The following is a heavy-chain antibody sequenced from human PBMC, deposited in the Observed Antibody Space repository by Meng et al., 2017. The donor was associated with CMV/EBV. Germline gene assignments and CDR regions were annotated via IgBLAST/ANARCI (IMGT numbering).Heavy chain of an antibody. CDR3: SREGRGQIQH. V-gene: IGHV4-59*01. CDR1: GCSFSKYY. J-gene: IGHJ1*01. CDR2: IYYSEST. Sequence: QVQLEDAVPGLVKPLDTLSLPCTVSGCSFSKYYWSWIGQPPGKGLEWIGYIYYSESTHYHPSLKSRVTMSVYTSKHHSSLKLSSVTAADTSVFYCSREGRGQIQHWGQGTLVTVSS. D-gene: IGHD3-10*01.